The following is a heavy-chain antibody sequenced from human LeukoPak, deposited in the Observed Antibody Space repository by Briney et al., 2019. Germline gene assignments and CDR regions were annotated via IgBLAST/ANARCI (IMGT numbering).Heavy chain of an antibody. CDR1: GGSISNSRYDWY. D-gene: IGHD6-19*01. CDR2: IYYSGST. CDR3: AGAVAGTDYFDY. Sequence: PSETLSLTCTVSGGSISNSRYDWYWGWIRQPPGKGLEWIGYIYYSGSTNYNPSLKSRVTISVDTSKNQFSLKLSSVTAADTAVYYCAGAVAGTDYFDYWGQGTLVTVSS. V-gene: IGHV4-61*05. J-gene: IGHJ4*02.